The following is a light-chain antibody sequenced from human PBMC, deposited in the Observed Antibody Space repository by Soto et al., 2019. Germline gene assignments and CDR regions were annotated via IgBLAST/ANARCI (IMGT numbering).Light chain of an antibody. Sequence: DIQMTQSPSTLSASVGDRVTITCRASQSISSWLAWYQQKPGKAPKLLIYDASSLESGVPSRFSGSGSGTEFTPTISSLQPDDFATYYCQQYNSYPYTFGHGTKLEIK. CDR2: DAS. J-gene: IGKJ2*01. V-gene: IGKV1-5*01. CDR3: QQYNSYPYT. CDR1: QSISSW.